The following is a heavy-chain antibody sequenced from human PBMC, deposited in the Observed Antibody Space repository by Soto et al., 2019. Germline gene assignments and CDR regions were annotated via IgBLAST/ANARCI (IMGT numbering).Heavy chain of an antibody. J-gene: IGHJ4*02. D-gene: IGHD3-16*01. CDR1: GYTVTSYA. Sequence: QVQLVQSGAEEKKLGASVKVSCKASGYTVTSYATQWVRQAPGQRLEWMGWINAGNGNTKYSQKFQGRVTITRDTSATTAYMELGSLRSEDTAVYYCARGPELGGWGQGTLVTVSS. V-gene: IGHV1-3*05. CDR2: INAGNGNT. CDR3: ARGPELGG.